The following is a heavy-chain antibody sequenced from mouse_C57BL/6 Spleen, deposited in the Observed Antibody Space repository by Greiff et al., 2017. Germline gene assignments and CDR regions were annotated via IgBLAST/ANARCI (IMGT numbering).Heavy chain of an antibody. J-gene: IGHJ2*01. Sequence: LVESGAELVRPGTSVTVSCKASGYAFTNYLIEWVKQRPGQGLEWIGVINPGSGGTNYNEKFKGKATLTADKSSSTAYMQLSSLTSEDSAVYFWARRNGNNYFDYWGQGTTRTVSS. CDR1: GYAFTNYL. V-gene: IGHV1-54*01. CDR2: INPGSGGT. D-gene: IGHD2-1*01. CDR3: ARRNGNNYFDY.